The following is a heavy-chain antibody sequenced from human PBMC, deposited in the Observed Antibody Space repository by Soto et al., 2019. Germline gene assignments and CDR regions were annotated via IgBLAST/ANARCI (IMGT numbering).Heavy chain of an antibody. Sequence: SGPTLVNATQSLTLTCTFSGFSLRTSGMCVSWIRQPPGKALAWLARFDWDDDKYYSTSLKTRLTISKDTSKNQVVLTMTNMDPVDTATYYFARMVAFSSSWYLFDYCGQGTLVPVSS. CDR1: GFSLRTSGMC. V-gene: IGHV2-70*11. CDR2: FDWDDDK. J-gene: IGHJ4*02. D-gene: IGHD6-13*01. CDR3: ARMVAFSSSWYLFDY.